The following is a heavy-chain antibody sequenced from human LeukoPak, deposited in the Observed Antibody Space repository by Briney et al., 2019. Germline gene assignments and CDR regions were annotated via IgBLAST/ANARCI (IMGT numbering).Heavy chain of an antibody. V-gene: IGHV4-61*02. CDR3: ARGYKENSFDY. Sequence: SETLSLTCTVSGGSISSGSYYWSWIRQPAGKGLEWIGRIYTSGSTNYNPSLKSRVTISVDTSKSQFSLQLSSVTAADTAVYYCARGYKENSFDYWGQGTLVTVSS. D-gene: IGHD3-10*01. CDR1: GGSISSGSYY. J-gene: IGHJ4*02. CDR2: IYTSGST.